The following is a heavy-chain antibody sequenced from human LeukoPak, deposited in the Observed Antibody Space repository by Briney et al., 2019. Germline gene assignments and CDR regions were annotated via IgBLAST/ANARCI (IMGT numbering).Heavy chain of an antibody. Sequence: ASVKVSCKASGYTFTSYDINWVRQATGQGLEWMGWMNPNSGNTGYAQKFQGRVTMTRNTSISTAYMELSSLRSEDTAVYYCARRRSTELLWFGESQGDFDYWGQGTLVTVSS. CDR3: ARRRSTELLWFGESQGDFDY. D-gene: IGHD3-10*01. CDR2: MNPNSGNT. V-gene: IGHV1-8*01. CDR1: GYTFTSYD. J-gene: IGHJ4*02.